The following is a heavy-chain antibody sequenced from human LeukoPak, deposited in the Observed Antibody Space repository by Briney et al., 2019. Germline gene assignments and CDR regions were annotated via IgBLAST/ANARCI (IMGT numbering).Heavy chain of an antibody. J-gene: IGHJ6*03. CDR3: ARGDVVVPAAIDYYYYMDV. Sequence: ASVKVSCKASGYTFTSYYMHWVRQAPGQGLEWMGIINPSGGSTSYAQKFQGRVTMTRDTSTSTVYMELSSLRSEDTAVYYCARGDVVVPAAIDYYYYMDVWGKGTTVTVSS. CDR1: GYTFTSYY. V-gene: IGHV1-46*01. D-gene: IGHD2-2*01. CDR2: INPSGGST.